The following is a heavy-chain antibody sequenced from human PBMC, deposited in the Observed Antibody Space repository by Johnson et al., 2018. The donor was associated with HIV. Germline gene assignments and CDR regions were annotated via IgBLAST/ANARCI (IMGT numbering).Heavy chain of an antibody. J-gene: IGHJ3*02. CDR2: ISSSGSTI. V-gene: IGHV3-11*04. CDR1: GFTFSDYY. Sequence: QVQLVESGGGLVKPGGSLRLSCAASGFTFSDYYMSWIRQAPGKGLEWVSYISSSGSTIYYADSVKGRFTISRDNAKNSLYLQMNSLRAEDTAVYYCAKDRAHSSNYLDAFDIWGQGTMVTVSS. D-gene: IGHD3-22*01. CDR3: AKDRAHSSNYLDAFDI.